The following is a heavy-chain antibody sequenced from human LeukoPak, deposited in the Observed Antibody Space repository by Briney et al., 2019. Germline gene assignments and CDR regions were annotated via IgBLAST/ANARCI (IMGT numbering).Heavy chain of an antibody. D-gene: IGHD6-13*01. CDR2: ISWNTGRV. CDR1: GFTFDDYA. J-gene: IGHJ4*02. CDR3: AKSPYSSSWYYFDY. V-gene: IGHV3-9*01. Sequence: GGSLRLSCAASGFTFDDYAMHWVRQTPGKGLEWVSSISWNTGRVGYADSVKGRFTISRDNAKNSLYLQMNSLRAEDTAVYYCAKSPYSSSWYYFDYWGQGTLVTVSS.